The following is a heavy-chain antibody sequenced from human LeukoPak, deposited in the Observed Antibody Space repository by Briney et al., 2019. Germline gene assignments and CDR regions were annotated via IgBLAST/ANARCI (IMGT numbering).Heavy chain of an antibody. CDR2: INSDGSST. V-gene: IGHV3-74*01. D-gene: IGHD7-27*01. J-gene: IGHJ4*02. Sequence: PGGSLRLSCAASGFTFSSYWMHWVRQAPGKGLVWVSRINSDGSSTSHADSVKGRFTTSRDNAKNTLYLQMNSLRGEDTAVYYCARETNCGPDYWGQGTLVTVSS. CDR3: ARETNCGPDY. CDR1: GFTFSSYW.